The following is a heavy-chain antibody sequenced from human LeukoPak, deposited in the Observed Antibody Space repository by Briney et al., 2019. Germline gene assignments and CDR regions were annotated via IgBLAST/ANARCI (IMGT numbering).Heavy chain of an antibody. J-gene: IGHJ3*02. D-gene: IGHD2-15*01. CDR1: GFTFSSYA. V-gene: IGHV3-23*01. CDR2: ISGSGGST. Sequence: PGGSLRLSCAASGFTFSSYAMSWVRQAPGKGLEWVSAISGSGGSTYYADSVKGRFTISRDNSKNTLYLQMNSLRAEDTAVYYCAKVRIRGYCSGGSCFDAFDIWGQGTMVTVSS. CDR3: AKVRIRGYCSGGSCFDAFDI.